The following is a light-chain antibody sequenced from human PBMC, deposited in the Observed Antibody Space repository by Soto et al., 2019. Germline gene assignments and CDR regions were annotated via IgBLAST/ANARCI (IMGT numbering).Light chain of an antibody. Sequence: IGVARSRAKVSVLRGEGGTGSCGASQSVSSNLAWYQQKPGQAPRRLIYGASTRATGIPARFSGSGSGTEFTLAISILQSEDFAVYYSQLYNNWPRMFGQGTKVDI. V-gene: IGKV3-15*01. CDR1: QSVSSN. J-gene: IGKJ1*01. CDR2: GAS. CDR3: QLYNNWPRM.